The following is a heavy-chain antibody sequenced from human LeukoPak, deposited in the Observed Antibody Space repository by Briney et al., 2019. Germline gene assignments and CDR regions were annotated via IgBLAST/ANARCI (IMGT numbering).Heavy chain of an antibody. CDR1: GFTFSDYA. Sequence: GGSLRLSCAASGFTFSDYALSWVRQAPGKGLEWVSGVGGSGRSTYYADFVEGRFTISRDSSKNTVYLQMNSLRAEDTAVYYCAKNRAGSGWDSAVWGQGTLVTVSS. CDR3: AKNRAGSGWDSAV. D-gene: IGHD6-19*01. V-gene: IGHV3-23*01. CDR2: VGGSGRST. J-gene: IGHJ4*02.